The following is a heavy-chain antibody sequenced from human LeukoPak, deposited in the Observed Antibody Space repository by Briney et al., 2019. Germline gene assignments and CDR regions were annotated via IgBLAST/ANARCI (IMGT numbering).Heavy chain of an antibody. CDR1: GGSVSSGCYY. CDR2: IYYSGST. J-gene: IGHJ5*02. V-gene: IGHV4-61*01. D-gene: IGHD2-21*02. CDR3: ARIVVTAIRTIDP. Sequence: SETLSLTCTVSGGSVSSGCYYWSWIRQPPGKGLEWIGYIYYSGSTNYNPSLRSRVTISVDTSKNQFSLKLSSVTAADTAVYYCARIVVTAIRTIDPWGQGTLVTVSS.